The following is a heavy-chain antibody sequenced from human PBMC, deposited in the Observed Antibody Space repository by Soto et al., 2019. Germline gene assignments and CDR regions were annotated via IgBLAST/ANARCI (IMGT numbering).Heavy chain of an antibody. J-gene: IGHJ4*02. CDR1: GFTFSSFS. CDR2: FTSSNGGI. CDR3: VRDQFYAFDL. Sequence: GGSLRLSCVASGFTFSSFSMNWVRQAPGKGLEWVSYFTSSNGGIHYTDSVRGRFTISRDNSKSSLYLQMDSLRDEDTTVYYCVRDQFYAFDLWGQGILVTAPQ. D-gene: IGHD2-2*01. V-gene: IGHV3-48*02.